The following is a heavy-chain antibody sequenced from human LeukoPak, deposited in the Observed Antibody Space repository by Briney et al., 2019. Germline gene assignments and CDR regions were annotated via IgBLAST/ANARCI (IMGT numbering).Heavy chain of an antibody. CDR1: GFTFSSYA. J-gene: IGHJ3*02. D-gene: IGHD1-26*01. CDR3: AKAPQTWELPINAAFDI. CDR2: ISGSGGST. V-gene: IGHV3-23*01. Sequence: GGSLRLSCAASGFTFSSYAMGWVRQAPGKGLEWVSAISGSGGSTYYADSVKGRFTISRDNSRNTLYLQMNSLRAEDTAVYYCAKAPQTWELPINAAFDIWGQGTTVAVSS.